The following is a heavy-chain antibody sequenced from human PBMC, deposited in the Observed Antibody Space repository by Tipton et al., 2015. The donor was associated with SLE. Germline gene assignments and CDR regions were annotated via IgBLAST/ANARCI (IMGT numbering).Heavy chain of an antibody. D-gene: IGHD3-10*01. CDR3: ARRRFREYDY. CDR2: INHSEST. Sequence: TLSLTCAVYGGSFSGYYWSWIRQPPGKGLEWIGEINHSESTNFNPSLKSRVTISVDTSKNQFSLRLSSVTAADTAIYYCARRRFREYDYWGQGTLVTVSS. V-gene: IGHV4-34*01. CDR1: GGSFSGYY. J-gene: IGHJ4*02.